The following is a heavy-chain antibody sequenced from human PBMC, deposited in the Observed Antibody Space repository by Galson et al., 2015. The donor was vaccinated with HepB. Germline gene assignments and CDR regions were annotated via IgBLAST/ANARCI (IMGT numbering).Heavy chain of an antibody. CDR1: GFTFISYY. D-gene: IGHD5-24*01. J-gene: IGHJ5*02. Sequence: SVKVSCKASGFTFISYYIHWVRQAPGQGLECMGIINPSGGRTRYAQKFQGRVTMTRDTSKSTVYMELSSLRSEDTAVYYCARDRERDAYWFDPWGQGTQVTVSS. CDR2: INPSGGRT. V-gene: IGHV1-46*01. CDR3: ARDRERDAYWFDP.